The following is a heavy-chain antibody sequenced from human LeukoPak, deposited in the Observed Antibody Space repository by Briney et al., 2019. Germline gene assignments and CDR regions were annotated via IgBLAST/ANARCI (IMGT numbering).Heavy chain of an antibody. CDR2: MNPNSGNT. D-gene: IGHD3-3*01. V-gene: IGHV1-8*03. CDR1: GYTFTSYD. CDR3: ARGVITIFGMVIKGYYYMDV. J-gene: IGHJ6*03. Sequence: ASVKVSCKASGYTFTSYDINWVRQATGQGLEWMGWMNPNSGNTGYAQKFQGRVTITRNTSISTAYMELSSLRSEDTAVYYCARGVITIFGMVIKGYYYMDVWGKGTTVTVSS.